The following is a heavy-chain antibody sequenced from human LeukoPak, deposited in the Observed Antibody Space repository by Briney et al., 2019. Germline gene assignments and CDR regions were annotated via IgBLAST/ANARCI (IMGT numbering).Heavy chain of an antibody. Sequence: PSETLSLTCAVYGGSFSGYYWSWIRQPPGKGLEWIGEINHSGSTNYNPSLKSRVTISVDTSKNQFSLKLSSATAADTAVYYCARLSYYYYYMDVWGKGTTVTISS. CDR2: INHSGST. J-gene: IGHJ6*03. CDR1: GGSFSGYY. V-gene: IGHV4-34*01. CDR3: ARLSYYYYYMDV.